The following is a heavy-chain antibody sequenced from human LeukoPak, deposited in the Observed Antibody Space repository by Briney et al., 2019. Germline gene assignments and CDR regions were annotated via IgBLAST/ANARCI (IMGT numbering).Heavy chain of an antibody. Sequence: SETLSLTCTVSGGSISSSSYYWGWIRQPPGKGLEWIGSIYYSGSTYYNPSLKSRVTISVDTSKNQFSLKLSSVTAADTAVYYCASLTTVTYIWYFDLWGRGTLVTVSS. CDR2: IYYSGST. CDR1: GGSISSSSYY. CDR3: ASLTTVTYIWYFDL. V-gene: IGHV4-39*01. J-gene: IGHJ2*01. D-gene: IGHD4-11*01.